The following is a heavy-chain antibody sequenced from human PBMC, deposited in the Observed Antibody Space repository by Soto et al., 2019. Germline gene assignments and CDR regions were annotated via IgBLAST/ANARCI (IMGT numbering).Heavy chain of an antibody. D-gene: IGHD1-1*01. CDR2: MSPNSGNT. Sequence: ASVKVSCKASGYTFTSYDINGVRQATGQGLEWMGWMSPNSGNTGYARKFQGRVTMTRNTPIATAYMELSSLRSDDTAVYYCARGPPNDWVDYWGQGTLVTVSS. CDR1: GYTFTSYD. V-gene: IGHV1-8*01. CDR3: ARGPPNDWVDY. J-gene: IGHJ4*02.